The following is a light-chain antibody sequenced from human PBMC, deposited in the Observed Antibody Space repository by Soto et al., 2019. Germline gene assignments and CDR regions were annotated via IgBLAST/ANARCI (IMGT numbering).Light chain of an antibody. J-gene: IGKJ1*01. Sequence: IVMTQSPSTLSVSRVERATLSCRASQSVSSNLAWYQQKPGQAPRLLIYGASTRATGIPARFSGSGSGTEFTLTISSLQSEDFAVYYCRQYNNWPQTFGQGTKVDIK. CDR2: GAS. CDR3: RQYNNWPQT. CDR1: QSVSSN. V-gene: IGKV3-15*01.